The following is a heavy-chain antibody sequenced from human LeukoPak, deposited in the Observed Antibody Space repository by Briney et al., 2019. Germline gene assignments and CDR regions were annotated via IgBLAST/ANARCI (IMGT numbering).Heavy chain of an antibody. CDR1: GGSISSYY. CDR2: IYYSGST. J-gene: IGHJ5*02. Sequence: SETLSLTCTVSGGSISSYYWSWIRQPPGKGLEWIGFIYYSGSTNYNPSLKSRVNIPVDTSKNQFSLKLSSVTAADTAVYYCARDYGSGTWGQGTLVTVSS. D-gene: IGHD3-10*01. V-gene: IGHV4-59*01. CDR3: ARDYGSGT.